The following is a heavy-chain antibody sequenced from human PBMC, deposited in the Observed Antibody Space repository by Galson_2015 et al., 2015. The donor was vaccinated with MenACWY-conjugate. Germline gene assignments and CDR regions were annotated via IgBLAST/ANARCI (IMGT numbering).Heavy chain of an antibody. D-gene: IGHD7-27*01. Sequence: SLRLSCATSGFTFGDYAITWFRQAPGKGLEWVGFIRSKAYGGTTDYAASVKGRFTISRDDSTSIAFLQMNSLKSEDTAVYYCTRTSSTAWFYTGVSHWGQGTLVTVSS. CDR2: IRSKAYGGTT. J-gene: IGHJ4*02. CDR1: GFTFGDYA. CDR3: TRTSSTAWFYTGVSH. V-gene: IGHV3-49*03.